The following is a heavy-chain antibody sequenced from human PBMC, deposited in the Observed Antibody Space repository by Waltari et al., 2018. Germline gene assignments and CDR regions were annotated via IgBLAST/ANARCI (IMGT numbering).Heavy chain of an antibody. CDR2: ISGDGGSR. CDR1: GFTFDDYT. CDR3: AKACKQWLEGAFDI. Sequence: EVQLVESGGVVVQPGGSLRLSCAASGFTFDDYTMHWVRQAPGKGLEWVSRISGDGGSRYYANSVKARVTISRDNSENPLALQMNSLRTEDTALYYCAKACKQWLEGAFDIWGQGTMGTVSS. J-gene: IGHJ3*02. D-gene: IGHD6-19*01. V-gene: IGHV3-43*01.